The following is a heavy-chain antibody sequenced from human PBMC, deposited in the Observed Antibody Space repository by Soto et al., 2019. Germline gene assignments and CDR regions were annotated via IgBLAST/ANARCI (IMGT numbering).Heavy chain of an antibody. CDR2: IWYDGSNK. CDR1: GFTFSSYG. D-gene: IGHD4-17*01. J-gene: IGHJ6*02. CDR3: ARDHHDYGDYGGMDV. V-gene: IGHV3-33*01. Sequence: QVQLVESGGGVVQPGRSLRLSCAASGFTFSSYGMHWVRQAPGKGLEWVAVIWYDGSNKYYADSVKGRFTISRDNSKNTLYLQMNSLRAEDTAVYYCARDHHDYGDYGGMDVWGQGTTVTVSS.